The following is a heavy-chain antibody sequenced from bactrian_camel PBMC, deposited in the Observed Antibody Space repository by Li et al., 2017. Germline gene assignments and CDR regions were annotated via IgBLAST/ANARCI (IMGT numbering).Heavy chain of an antibody. J-gene: IGHJ6*01. CDR3: AIGALAGVCDHWS. CDR2: LNTRSGGT. V-gene: IGHV3S1*01. CDR1: AFTTSVNIDIC. Sequence: HVQLVESGGGSVQAGGSLTLSCASSAFTTSVNIDICTAWFRQAPGKGREKVAMLNTRSGGTFYTDSVRGRFTISQVNAKAPVDLQMNNLKPEDTAKYYCAIGALAGVCDHWSWGQGTQVTV. D-gene: IGHD3*01.